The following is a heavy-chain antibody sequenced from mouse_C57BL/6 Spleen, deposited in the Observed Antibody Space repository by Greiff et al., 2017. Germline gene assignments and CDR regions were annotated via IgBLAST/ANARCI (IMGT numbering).Heavy chain of an antibody. J-gene: IGHJ1*03. CDR1: GFNIKDYY. V-gene: IGHV14-1*01. CDR3: TTANYYYGSTWGVDV. Sequence: VQLQQSGAELVRPGASVKLSCTASGFNIKDYYMHWVQQRPEQGLEWIGRIDPEDGDTEYAPKLQGKATMTADTASNTAYLQLSSLTSEDTAVYYWTTANYYYGSTWGVDVWGTGTTVTVSS. D-gene: IGHD1-1*01. CDR2: IDPEDGDT.